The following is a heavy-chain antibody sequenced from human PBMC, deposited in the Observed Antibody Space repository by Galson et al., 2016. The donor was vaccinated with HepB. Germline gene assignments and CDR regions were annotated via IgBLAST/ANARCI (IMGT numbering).Heavy chain of an antibody. V-gene: IGHV3-30-3*01. CDR3: ARSAAGRTATTTLA. Sequence: LRLSCAASGFDFNDSSMHWVRQSPGKGLEWVAGISFDGRNGCYADSVKGRFIISRDSSKKTVYLQMNSLRSKDTAVYYCARSAAGRTATTTLAWGQGILVTVSS. D-gene: IGHD4-17*01. CDR1: GFDFNDSS. CDR2: ISFDGRNG. J-gene: IGHJ5*02.